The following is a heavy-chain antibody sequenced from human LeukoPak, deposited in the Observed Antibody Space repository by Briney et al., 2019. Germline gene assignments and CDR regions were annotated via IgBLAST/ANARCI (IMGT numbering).Heavy chain of an antibody. D-gene: IGHD3-22*01. Sequence: PGRSLRLSCAASGFTFSSYGMHWVRQAPGKGLEWVAVISYDGSNKYYADSVKGRFTISRDNSKNTLYLQMNSLRAEDTAVYYCARDQLLLGNYYDSSGLDYWGQGTLVTVSS. V-gene: IGHV3-30*03. CDR2: ISYDGSNK. CDR3: ARDQLLLGNYYDSSGLDY. CDR1: GFTFSSYG. J-gene: IGHJ4*02.